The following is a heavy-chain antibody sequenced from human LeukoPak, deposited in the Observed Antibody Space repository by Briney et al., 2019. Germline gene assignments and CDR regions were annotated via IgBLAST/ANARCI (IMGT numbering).Heavy chain of an antibody. CDR1: GFTFSSYS. J-gene: IGHJ4*02. CDR3: ARDRSSQTDY. V-gene: IGHV3-21*01. D-gene: IGHD2-2*01. Sequence: GGSLRLSCAASGFTFSSYSMNWVRQAPGKGLEWVSSISSSSSYIYYADSVKGRFTISRDNAKNSLYLQMNSLGAEDTAVYYCARDRSSQTDYWGQGTLVTVSS. CDR2: ISSSSSYI.